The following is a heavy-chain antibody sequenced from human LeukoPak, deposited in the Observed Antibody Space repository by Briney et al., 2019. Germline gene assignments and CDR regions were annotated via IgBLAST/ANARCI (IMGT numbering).Heavy chain of an antibody. CDR1: GFTFSDYY. D-gene: IGHD5-12*01. J-gene: IGHJ4*02. Sequence: RGSLRLSCAASGFTFSDYYMSWIRQAPGKGLEWVSYISNSGNTIYYADSVKGRFTISRDNAKNSLYLQMNSLRAEDTAVYYCARESISRGIRDIVAPDFDYWGQGTLVTVSS. CDR2: ISNSGNTI. V-gene: IGHV3-11*01. CDR3: ARESISRGIRDIVAPDFDY.